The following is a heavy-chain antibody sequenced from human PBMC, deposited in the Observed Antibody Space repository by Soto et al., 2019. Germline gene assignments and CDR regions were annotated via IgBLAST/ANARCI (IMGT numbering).Heavy chain of an antibody. CDR1: GGSFSGYY. Sequence: QVLLQQWGAGLLKPSETLSLTCAVYGGSFSGYYWSWIRQPPGKGLEWIGEINHSGSTNYNPSLKSRLTISVDTSKRQFSLKVSSLTAADTAVYFCSRGDFGSGNYWGQGTLVTVSS. CDR2: INHSGST. J-gene: IGHJ4*02. D-gene: IGHD3-10*01. V-gene: IGHV4-34*01. CDR3: SRGDFGSGNY.